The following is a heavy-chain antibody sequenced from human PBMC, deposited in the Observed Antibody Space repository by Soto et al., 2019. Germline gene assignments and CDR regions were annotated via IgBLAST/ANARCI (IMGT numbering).Heavy chain of an antibody. V-gene: IGHV3-9*01. J-gene: IGHJ4*02. CDR1: GFNFDDSA. CDR2: ITWNSGHI. D-gene: IGHD3-22*01. Sequence: GGSLRLSCVASGFNFDDSAMNWVRQVPGKGLEWVSGITWNSGHILYADSVKGRFTISRDNAKKSLYLELNSLRPEDTALYYCAKGRSSMIVVGMDYWGQGTPVTFSS. CDR3: AKGRSSMIVVGMDY.